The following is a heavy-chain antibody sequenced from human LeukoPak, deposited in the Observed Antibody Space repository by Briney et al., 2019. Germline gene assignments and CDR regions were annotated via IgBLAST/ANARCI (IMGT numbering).Heavy chain of an antibody. CDR3: AKESTVTPGNVNWFDP. CDR1: GFTFSSYA. V-gene: IGHV3-23*01. D-gene: IGHD4-17*01. CDR2: ISGSGGST. Sequence: GGSLRLPCAASGFTFSSYAMTWVRQAPGKGLKWVSAISGSGGSTFYADSVKGRFTISRDNSKNTLYLHMKSLRAEDTAIYYCAKESTVTPGNVNWFDPWGQGTLVTVSS. J-gene: IGHJ5*02.